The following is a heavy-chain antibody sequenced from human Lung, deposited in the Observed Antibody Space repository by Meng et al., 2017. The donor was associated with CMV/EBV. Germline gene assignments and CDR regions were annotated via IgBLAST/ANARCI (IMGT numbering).Heavy chain of an antibody. CDR2: IDPNEGST. D-gene: IGHD5-24*01. Sequence: ASXXVSXKASGYTFTTNYIHWVRQAPGQGLEWMGIIDPNEGSTSHTEKFQGRVTMTRDTSTNTVYMELSSLRSEDTAVYYCAREGRDDYNSPRVYFDYWGQGTXVTVSS. CDR1: GYTFTTNY. J-gene: IGHJ4*02. V-gene: IGHV1-46*01. CDR3: AREGRDDYNSPRVYFDY.